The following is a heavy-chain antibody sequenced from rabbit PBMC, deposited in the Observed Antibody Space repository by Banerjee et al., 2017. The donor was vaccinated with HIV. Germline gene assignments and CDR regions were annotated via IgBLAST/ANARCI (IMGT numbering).Heavy chain of an antibody. CDR2: INTSSGNT. J-gene: IGHJ4*01. CDR1: GFSFSNKYV. Sequence: QEQLEESGGDLVKPEGSLTLTCTASGFSFSNKYVMCWVRQAPGKGLEWIACINTSSGNTVYANWAKGRFTISKTSSTTVTLQMTSLTAADTATYFCGSGYSDIYFNLWGPGTLVTVS. D-gene: IGHD1-1*01. CDR3: GSGYSDIYFNL. V-gene: IGHV1S45*01.